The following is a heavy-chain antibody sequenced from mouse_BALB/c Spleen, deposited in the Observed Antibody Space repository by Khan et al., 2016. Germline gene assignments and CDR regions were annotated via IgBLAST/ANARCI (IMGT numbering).Heavy chain of an antibody. V-gene: IGHV2-5*01. Sequence: QVQLKESGPGLVQPSQSLSITCTVSGFLLTSYGVHWIRQSPGKGLEWLGVMWRGGSTDYNAAFMSRLSITRDNSKRQVFFKMNSLPADDTAIYYCAKGEGNYVMDYGGQGTSVTVSS. CDR3: AKGEGNYVMDY. J-gene: IGHJ4*01. D-gene: IGHD2-1*01. CDR1: GFLLTSYG. CDR2: MWRGGST.